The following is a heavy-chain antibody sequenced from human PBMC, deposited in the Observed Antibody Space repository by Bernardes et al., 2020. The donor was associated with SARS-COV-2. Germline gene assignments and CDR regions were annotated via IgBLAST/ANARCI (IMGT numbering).Heavy chain of an antibody. D-gene: IGHD4-4*01. CDR2: ISSSSSYI. Sequence: GSLRLSCAASGFTFSSYSMNWVRQAPGKGLEWVSSISSSSSYIYYADSVKGRFTISRDNAKNSLYLQMNSLRAEDTAVYYCASLPQDYSNYGNYYYYYGMDVWGQGTTVTVSS. V-gene: IGHV3-21*01. CDR3: ASLPQDYSNYGNYYYYYGMDV. J-gene: IGHJ6*02. CDR1: GFTFSSYS.